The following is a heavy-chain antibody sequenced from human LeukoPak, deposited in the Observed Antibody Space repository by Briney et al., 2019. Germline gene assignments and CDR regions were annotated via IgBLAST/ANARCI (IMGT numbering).Heavy chain of an antibody. D-gene: IGHD3-16*02. Sequence: SETLSLTCTVSSGSISSSSYYWGWIRQPPGKGLEWIGSIYYSGSTYYNPSLKSRVTISVDTSKNQFSLKLSSVTAADTAVYYCAGAYDYIWGSYRPYGYSWFDPWGQGTLVTVSS. CDR3: AGAYDYIWGSYRPYGYSWFDP. V-gene: IGHV4-39*01. J-gene: IGHJ5*02. CDR2: IYYSGST. CDR1: SGSISSSSYY.